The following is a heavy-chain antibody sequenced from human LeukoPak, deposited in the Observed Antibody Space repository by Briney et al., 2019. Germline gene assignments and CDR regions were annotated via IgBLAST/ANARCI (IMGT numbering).Heavy chain of an antibody. CDR2: ISGNNDNP. CDR1: GYTFTSYP. CDR3: ARDGTSTDDY. Sequence: ASVRVSCKASGYTFTSYPICWVRQAPGQGLEWMGWISGNNDNPNYGQNFQGRFTVTSDSSTSTAYMELRNLRSDDTAVYYCARDGTSTDDYWGQGTLVTVSS. V-gene: IGHV1-18*01. D-gene: IGHD2-2*01. J-gene: IGHJ4*02.